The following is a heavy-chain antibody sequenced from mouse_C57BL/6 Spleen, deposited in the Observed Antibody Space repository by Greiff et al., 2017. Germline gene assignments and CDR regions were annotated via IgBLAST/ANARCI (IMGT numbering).Heavy chain of an antibody. CDR3: ARDGAAQALDY. V-gene: IGHV1-82*01. D-gene: IGHD3-2*02. CDR2: IYPGDGDT. J-gene: IGHJ2*01. CDR1: GYAFSSSW. Sequence: VKVVESGPELVKPGASVKISCKASGYAFSSSWMNWVKQRPGKGLEWIGRIYPGDGDTNYNGKFKGKATLTADKSSSTAYMQLSSLTSEDSAVYFCARDGAAQALDYWGQGTTLTVSS.